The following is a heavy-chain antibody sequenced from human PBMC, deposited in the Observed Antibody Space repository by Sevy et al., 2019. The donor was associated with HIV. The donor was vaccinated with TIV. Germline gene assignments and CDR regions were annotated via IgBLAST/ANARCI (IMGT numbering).Heavy chain of an antibody. J-gene: IGHJ5*02. Sequence: ASVKVSCKASGYTFTSYAMHWVRQAPGQRLEWMGWINAGNGNTKYSQKFQGRVTITRDTSASTAYMELSSLRSEDTAVYYCAGDRDMRYGSGSYYKRNWFDPWGQGTLVTVSS. CDR2: INAGNGNT. CDR1: GYTFTSYA. CDR3: AGDRDMRYGSGSYYKRNWFDP. V-gene: IGHV1-3*01. D-gene: IGHD3-10*01.